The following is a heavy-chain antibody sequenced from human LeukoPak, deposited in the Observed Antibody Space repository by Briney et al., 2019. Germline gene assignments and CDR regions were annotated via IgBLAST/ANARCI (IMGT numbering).Heavy chain of an antibody. CDR3: ARRWLQFRSWFDP. Sequence: RGASVKVSCKASGYTFTSYYMHWVRQAPGQGLEWMGIINPSGGSTSYAQKFQGRVTMTRDTSTSTVYMELRSLRSDDTAVYYCARRWLQFRSWFDPWGQGTLVTVSS. CDR2: INPSGGST. J-gene: IGHJ5*02. V-gene: IGHV1-46*01. CDR1: GYTFTSYY. D-gene: IGHD5-24*01.